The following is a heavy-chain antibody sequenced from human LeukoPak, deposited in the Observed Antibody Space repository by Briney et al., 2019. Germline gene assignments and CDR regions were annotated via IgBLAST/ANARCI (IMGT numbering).Heavy chain of an antibody. D-gene: IGHD1-20*01. Sequence: GGSLRLSCAASGFTFSSYSMNWVRQAPGKGLEWVSSISSSSSYIYYADSVKGRFTISRDNSKNTLYLQMNSLRAEDTAVYYCARDTYNWNVDAFDPWGQGTLVTVSS. V-gene: IGHV3-21*04. CDR2: ISSSSSYI. J-gene: IGHJ5*02. CDR3: ARDTYNWNVDAFDP. CDR1: GFTFSSYS.